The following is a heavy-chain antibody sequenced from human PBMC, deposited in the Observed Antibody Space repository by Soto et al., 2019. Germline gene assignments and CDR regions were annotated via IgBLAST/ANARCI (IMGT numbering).Heavy chain of an antibody. CDR1: GGTFSSYT. J-gene: IGHJ6*03. CDR2: SIPILGIA. D-gene: IGHD3-3*01. V-gene: IGHV1-69*08. CDR3: ARESAIHHDYDFLSGYSSHYYYMDV. Sequence: QVQLVQSGAEVKKPGSSVKVSCKASGGTFSSYTISWVRQAPGQGLEWMGRSIPILGIANYAQKFQGRVTITAEKTTSTAYMELNSRRSEDTGVYYCARESAIHHDYDFLSGYSSHYYYMDVWGKGTTVTLSS.